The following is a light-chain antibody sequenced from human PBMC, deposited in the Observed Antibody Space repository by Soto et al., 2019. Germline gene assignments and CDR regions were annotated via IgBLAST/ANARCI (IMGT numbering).Light chain of an antibody. CDR2: KAS. J-gene: IGKJ1*01. Sequence: DIQVAQSRCSLSASIGDRVTITCRASQTISSWLAWYQQKPGKAPKLLIYKASTLKSGVPSRFSGSGSGTEFTLTISSLQPDDFATYYCQHQAFGQGSNVDI. CDR3: QHQA. V-gene: IGKV1-5*03. CDR1: QTISSW.